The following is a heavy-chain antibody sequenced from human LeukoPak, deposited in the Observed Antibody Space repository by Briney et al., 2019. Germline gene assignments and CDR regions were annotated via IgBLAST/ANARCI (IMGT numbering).Heavy chain of an antibody. CDR1: GFTFSSYG. CDR2: IWYDGSNK. CDR3: ARDFSITMVRALDY. Sequence: GGSLGLSCAASGFTFSSYGMHWVRQAPGKGLEWVAVIWYDGSNKYYADSVKGRFTISGDNSKNTLYLQMNSLRAEDTAVYYCARDFSITMVRALDYWGQGTLVTVSS. D-gene: IGHD3-10*01. V-gene: IGHV3-33*01. J-gene: IGHJ4*02.